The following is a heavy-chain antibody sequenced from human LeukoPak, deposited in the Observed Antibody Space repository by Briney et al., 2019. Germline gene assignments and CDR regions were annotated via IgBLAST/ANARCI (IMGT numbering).Heavy chain of an antibody. D-gene: IGHD4-11*01. CDR3: ARDLGGISELHYTFDY. J-gene: IGHJ4*02. V-gene: IGHV3-20*04. CDR2: INWNGGST. Sequence: PGGSLRLSCAASGFTFDDYGMSWVRQAPGKGLEWVSGINWNGGSTGYADSVKGRFTISRDNAKNSLYLQMNSLRAEDTAVYYCARDLGGISELHYTFDYWGQGTLVTVSS. CDR1: GFTFDDYG.